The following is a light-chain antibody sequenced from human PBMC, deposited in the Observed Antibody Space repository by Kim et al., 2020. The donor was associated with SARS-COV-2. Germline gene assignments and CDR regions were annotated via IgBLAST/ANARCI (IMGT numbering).Light chain of an antibody. CDR1: QDIGNY. V-gene: IGKV1-17*01. J-gene: IGKJ5*01. CDR3: LQHRTYPST. Sequence: ASVGDRVTITCRASQDIGNYLGWYQQNPGRAPKRLIYGASNLQSGVPSRFSGSGSETEFTLTINSLQPEDFATYFCLQHRTYPSTFGQGTRLEIK. CDR2: GAS.